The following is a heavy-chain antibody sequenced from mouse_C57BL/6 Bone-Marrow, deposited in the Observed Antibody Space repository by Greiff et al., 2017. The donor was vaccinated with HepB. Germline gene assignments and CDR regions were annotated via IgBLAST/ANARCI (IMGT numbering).Heavy chain of an antibody. CDR1: GYTFTSYW. D-gene: IGHD2-4*01. V-gene: IGHV1-55*01. J-gene: IGHJ2*01. Sequence: VQLQQPGAELVKPGASVKMSCKASGYTFTSYWITWVKQRPGQGLEWIGDIYPGSGSTNYNEKFKSKATLTVDTSSSTAYMQLSSLTSEDSAVYYCARNDYDEGDFDYWGQGTTLTVSS. CDR2: IYPGSGST. CDR3: ARNDYDEGDFDY.